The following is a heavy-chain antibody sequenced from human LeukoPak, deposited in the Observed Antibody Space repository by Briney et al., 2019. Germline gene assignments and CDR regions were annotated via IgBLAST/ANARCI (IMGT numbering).Heavy chain of an antibody. CDR3: GSLITGTRTGAFDI. CDR1: GGSFSGYY. Sequence: SETLSLTCAVYGGSFSGYYWSWIRQPPGKGLEWIGEINDSGGTNYNPSLKSRVTISVDTSKNQFSLKLRFVTAADTAVYYCGSLITGTRTGAFDIWGQGTMVTVSS. V-gene: IGHV4-34*01. CDR2: INDSGGT. J-gene: IGHJ3*02. D-gene: IGHD1-20*01.